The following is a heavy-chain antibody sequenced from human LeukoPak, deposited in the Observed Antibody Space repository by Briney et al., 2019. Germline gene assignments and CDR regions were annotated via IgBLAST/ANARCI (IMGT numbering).Heavy chain of an antibody. D-gene: IGHD3-3*01. J-gene: IGHJ4*02. CDR2: IYPGDSDT. CDR1: GYSFSTHW. CDR3: ARGLGGGFWSGYPYYFDY. Sequence: SGESQKIPCKGSGYSFSTHWIGWVRQMPGKGLEWMGIIYPGDSDTRYSPSFQGQVTISADKSISTAYLQWRSLKASDTAMYYCARGLGGGFWSGYPYYFDYWGQGTLVTVSS. V-gene: IGHV5-51*03.